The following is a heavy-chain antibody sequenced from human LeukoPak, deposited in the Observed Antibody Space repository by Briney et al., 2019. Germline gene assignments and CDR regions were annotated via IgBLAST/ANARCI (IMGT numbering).Heavy chain of an antibody. Sequence: GASVKVSCKASGYTFTGYHMHWVRQAPGQGLEWMGRTNPNSGDTNYAQKFQGRVAMTRDTSISTAFMELTRLRSDDTAVYYCARDYCSGTSCLFDYWGQGTLVTVSS. D-gene: IGHD2-2*01. CDR3: ARDYCSGTSCLFDY. J-gene: IGHJ4*02. CDR2: TNPNSGDT. V-gene: IGHV1-2*06. CDR1: GYTFTGYH.